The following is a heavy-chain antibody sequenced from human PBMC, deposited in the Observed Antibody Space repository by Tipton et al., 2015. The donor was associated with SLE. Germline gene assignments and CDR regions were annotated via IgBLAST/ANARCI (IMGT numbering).Heavy chain of an antibody. CDR2: IYYSGST. Sequence: LSLTCTVSGGSISSSSYYWGWIRQPPGKGLEWIGSIYYSGSTYYNPSLKSRVTISVDTSKNQFSLKLSSVTAADTAVYYCARQGDEHIVVVIAKSWFDPWGQGTLVTGSS. V-gene: IGHV4-39*07. J-gene: IGHJ5*02. CDR3: ARQGDEHIVVVIAKSWFDP. CDR1: GGSISSSSYY. D-gene: IGHD2-21*01.